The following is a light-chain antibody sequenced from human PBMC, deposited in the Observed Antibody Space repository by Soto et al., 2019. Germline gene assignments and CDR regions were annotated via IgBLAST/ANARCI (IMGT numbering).Light chain of an antibody. CDR2: GAS. CDR3: QQYNNWPHLT. J-gene: IGKJ4*01. Sequence: EIVLTQSPGTVSLSPGERATLSCRASQSVTSNYLAWYQQKPGQTPRLLIYGASTRATGIPARFSGSGSGTEFTLTISSLQSEDFAVYYCQQYNNWPHLTFGGGTKVDIK. V-gene: IGKV3-15*01. CDR1: QSVTSN.